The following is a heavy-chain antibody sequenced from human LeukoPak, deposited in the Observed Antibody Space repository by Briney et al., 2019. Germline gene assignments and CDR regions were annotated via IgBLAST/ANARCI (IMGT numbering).Heavy chain of an antibody. J-gene: IGHJ4*02. V-gene: IGHV4-39*02. D-gene: IGHD6-19*01. CDR3: ARTRGAVAGKFDY. CDR1: GGSISSSSYD. CDR2: IYYSGST. Sequence: PSETLSLTCTVSGGSISSSSYDWGWIRQPPGKGLEWIGSIYYSGSTYSNPSLKSRVTISVATSKNHFSLKLSSVTAADTAVYYCARTRGAVAGKFDYWGQGTLVTVSS.